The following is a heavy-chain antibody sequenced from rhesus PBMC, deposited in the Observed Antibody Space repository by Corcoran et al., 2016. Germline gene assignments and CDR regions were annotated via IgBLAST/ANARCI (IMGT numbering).Heavy chain of an antibody. CDR1: GGSISSGYYY. J-gene: IGHJ2*01. V-gene: IGHV4-122*02. CDR3: ARMNTVYWYFDL. D-gene: IGHD4-23*01. CDR2: IPDNGRT. Sequence: QVQLQESGPGLVKPSETLSLTCAVSGGSISSGYYYWSWIRQPPGKGLELIGYIPDNGRTTYYPSLKSRVTISRDTSKNQFSLKLSSVTAADTAVYYCARMNTVYWYFDLWGPGTPITISS.